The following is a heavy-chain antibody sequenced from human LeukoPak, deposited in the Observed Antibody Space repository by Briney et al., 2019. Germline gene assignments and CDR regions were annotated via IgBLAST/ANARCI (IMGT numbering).Heavy chain of an antibody. V-gene: IGHV3-7*05. J-gene: IGHJ4*02. CDR2: IKQDGSEK. CDR3: AKHDGFSFDF. Sequence: GGSLRLSCAASGVTFSSYWMSWVRQAPGKGLEWVASIKQDGSEKYYVDFVKGRFSISRDNAKNSLYLQMNSLRAEDTAVYYCAKHDGFSFDFWGQGNLVSVSS. D-gene: IGHD1-1*01. CDR1: GVTFSSYW.